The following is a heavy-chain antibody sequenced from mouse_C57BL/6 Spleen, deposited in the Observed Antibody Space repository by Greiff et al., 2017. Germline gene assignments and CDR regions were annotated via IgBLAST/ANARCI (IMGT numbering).Heavy chain of an antibody. Sequence: QVTLKVSGPGILQSSQTLSLTCSFSGFSLSTSGMGVSWIRQPSGKGLEWLAHIYWDADKRYHPSLKSRLTISKATSRDQVFLKITGVDTADTATYDCARSPSYAMDYWGQGTSVTVSS. J-gene: IGHJ4*01. V-gene: IGHV8-12*01. CDR2: IYWDADK. CDR1: GFSLSTSGMG. CDR3: ARSPSYAMDY.